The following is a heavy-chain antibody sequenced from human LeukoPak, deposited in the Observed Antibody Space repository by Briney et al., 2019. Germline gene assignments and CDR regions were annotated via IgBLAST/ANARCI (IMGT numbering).Heavy chain of an antibody. CDR3: ARGFDSKSTYFDY. Sequence: SETLSLTCAVYGGSFSGFYWSWIRQPPGKGLEWIGEIHHSGSTNYNPSLKSRVTISVDTSKNQFSLKLRSVTAADTAVYYCARGFDSKSTYFDYWGQGTLVTVSS. CDR1: GGSFSGFY. CDR2: IHHSGST. V-gene: IGHV4-34*01. D-gene: IGHD2-21*01. J-gene: IGHJ4*02.